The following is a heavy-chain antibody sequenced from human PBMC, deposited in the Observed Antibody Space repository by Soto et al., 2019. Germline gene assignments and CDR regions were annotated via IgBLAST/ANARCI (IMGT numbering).Heavy chain of an antibody. J-gene: IGHJ4*02. CDR2: IYYSGTT. CDR3: ASREIQGPIDY. Sequence: QVQLQESGPGLVKPSDTLSLTCAVSGYSISSSNWWGWIRQPPGKGLEWIGYIYYSGTTYYNPSLKSRVTMSVDTSKNQFPLKLTSVTAVDTAVYYCASREIQGPIDYWGQGTLVTVSS. D-gene: IGHD1-26*01. V-gene: IGHV4-28*01. CDR1: GYSISSSNW.